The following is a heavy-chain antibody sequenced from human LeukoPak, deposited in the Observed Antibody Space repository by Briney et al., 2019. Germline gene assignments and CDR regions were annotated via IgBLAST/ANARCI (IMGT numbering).Heavy chain of an antibody. J-gene: IGHJ4*02. V-gene: IGHV3-21*01. CDR2: ISSSSSYI. CDR3: ARDPGSGDYGEDDY. CDR1: GFTFSSYS. Sequence: GGSLRLSCAASGFTFSSYSMNWVRQAPGKGLEWVSSISSSSSYIYYADSVKGRFTISRDNAKNSLYLQMNSLRAEDTAVYYCARDPGSGDYGEDDYWGQGTLVTVSS. D-gene: IGHD4-17*01.